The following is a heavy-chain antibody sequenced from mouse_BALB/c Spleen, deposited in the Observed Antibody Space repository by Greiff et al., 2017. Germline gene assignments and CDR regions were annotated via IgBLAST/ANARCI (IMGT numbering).Heavy chain of an antibody. V-gene: IGHV14-3*02. Sequence: EVQLHQSGAELVKPGASVKLSCTASGFNIKDTYMHWVKQRPEQGLEWIGRIDPANGNTKYDPKFQGKATITADTSSNTAYLQLSSLTSEDTAVYYCASYDGDWYFDVWGAGTTVTVSS. CDR3: ASYDGDWYFDV. J-gene: IGHJ1*01. CDR2: IDPANGNT. D-gene: IGHD2-12*01. CDR1: GFNIKDTY.